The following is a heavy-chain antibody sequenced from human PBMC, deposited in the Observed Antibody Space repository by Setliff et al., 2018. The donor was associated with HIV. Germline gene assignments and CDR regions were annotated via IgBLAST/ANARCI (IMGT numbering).Heavy chain of an antibody. CDR2: MGLLGDT. D-gene: IGHD2-15*01. V-gene: IGHV3-13*01. CDR1: GDTLTELS. J-gene: IGHJ6*03. Sequence: GASVKVSCKVSGDTLTELSIHWVRQAPGEGLEWVSAMGLLGDTYYADSVKGRFTISREDAKNSLYLQMNSPRAGDTAVYYCAREIQNCGGNHYYCYMDVWGKGTTVTVSS. CDR3: AREIQNCGGNHYYCYMDV.